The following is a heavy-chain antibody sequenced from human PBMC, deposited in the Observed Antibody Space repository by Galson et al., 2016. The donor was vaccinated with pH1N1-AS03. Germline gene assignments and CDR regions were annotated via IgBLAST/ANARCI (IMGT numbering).Heavy chain of an antibody. D-gene: IGHD1-26*01. CDR3: ARDWEPHMRMDCFDP. Sequence: LTCTVSGDSITRSCWAWMRQTPGKGLEWLGYIYYSGKSIYNPSLESRVTISLSTSMTQFSLSLNSVTAADTAVYYCARDWEPHMRMDCFDPWGQGTLVTVSS. J-gene: IGHJ5*02. V-gene: IGHV4-59*01. CDR2: IYYSGKS. CDR1: GDSITRSC.